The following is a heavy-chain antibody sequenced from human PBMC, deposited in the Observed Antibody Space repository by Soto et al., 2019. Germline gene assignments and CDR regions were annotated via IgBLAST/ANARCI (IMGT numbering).Heavy chain of an antibody. CDR2: IHYSGTT. CDR1: GVSISSPHHN. J-gene: IGHJ4*02. V-gene: IGHV4-31*03. Sequence: SETLALTCTVSGVSISSPHHNWSWIRQYPGKGLEWIGFIHYSGTTYYNPSLKSRVAISVDTSRNDFSLSLEMSDVRPGDTATYYCAKIKRPTREMGTSHFDYWGQGALVTVSS. CDR3: AKIKRPTREMGTSHFDY. D-gene: IGHD1-1*01.